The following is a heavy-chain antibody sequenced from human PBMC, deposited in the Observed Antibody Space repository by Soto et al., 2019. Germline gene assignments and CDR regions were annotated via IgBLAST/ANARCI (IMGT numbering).Heavy chain of an antibody. V-gene: IGHV4-59*08. J-gene: IGHJ5*02. D-gene: IGHD3-3*01. CDR2: IYYSGST. CDR1: GGSISSYY. CDR3: ARLPQYYDFWSGNPDYNWFAP. Sequence: PSETLSLTCTVSGGSISSYYWSWIRQPPGKGLEWIGYIYYSGSTNYNPSLKSRVTISVDTSKNQFSLKLSSVTAADTAVYYCARLPQYYDFWSGNPDYNWFAPWGNGTLVTVSS.